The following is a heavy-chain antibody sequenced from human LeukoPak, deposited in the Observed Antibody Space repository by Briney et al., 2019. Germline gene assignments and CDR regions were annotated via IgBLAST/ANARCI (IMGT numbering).Heavy chain of an antibody. J-gene: IGHJ4*02. CDR1: GFTFSSYA. CDR2: ISGSGGST. CDR3: AKEGGYCSSTSCYDY. Sequence: GGSLRLSCAASGFTFSSYAMNWVRQAPGKGLEWVSAISGSGGSTYYADSVKGRFTISRDNSKNTLYLQMNSLRVEDTAVYYCAKEGGYCSSTSCYDYWGQGTLVTVSS. V-gene: IGHV3-23*01. D-gene: IGHD2-2*01.